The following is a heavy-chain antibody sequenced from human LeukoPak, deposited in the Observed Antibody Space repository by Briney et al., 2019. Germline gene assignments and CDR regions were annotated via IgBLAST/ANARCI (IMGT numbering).Heavy chain of an antibody. V-gene: IGHV4-59*01. CDR3: ATIAVTAPFDS. CDR2: VSYSGST. J-gene: IGHJ4*02. D-gene: IGHD6-19*01. CDR1: GGSISSYY. Sequence: SETLSLTCTISGGSISSYYWSWIRQPPGKGLEWIGYVSYSGSTTYNPSLKSRVTISLDTSTNQFSLKLSSMTAADTAVYDCATIAVTAPFDSWGQGTPVTVSS.